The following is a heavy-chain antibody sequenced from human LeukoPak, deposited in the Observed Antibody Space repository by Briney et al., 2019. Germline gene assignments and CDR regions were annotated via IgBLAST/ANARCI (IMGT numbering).Heavy chain of an antibody. V-gene: IGHV4-59*01. CDR1: GGSISSYY. CDR3: ARYDVYNWNGGFDY. D-gene: IGHD1-20*01. J-gene: IGHJ4*02. CDR2: IYYSGST. Sequence: PSETLSLTCTVSGGSISSYYWSWIRQPPGKGLECIGYIYYSGSTNYNPSLKSRVTISVDTSKNQFSLKLSSVIAADTAVYYCARYDVYNWNGGFDYWGQGTLVTVSS.